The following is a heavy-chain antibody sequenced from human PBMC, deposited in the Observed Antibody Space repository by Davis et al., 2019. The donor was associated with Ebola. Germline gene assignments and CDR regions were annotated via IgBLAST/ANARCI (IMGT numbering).Heavy chain of an antibody. Sequence: SLKISCAASGFNFDGFDDYAMHWVRQAPGKGLEWVSGINWNGVTIGYADSVKGRFTISRDNAKNSLYLRMNSLRVEDTALYHCARVNAATGYSRFDPWGQGTLVTVSS. CDR2: INWNGVTI. V-gene: IGHV3-9*01. CDR3: ARVNAATGYSRFDP. D-gene: IGHD3-9*01. J-gene: IGHJ5*01. CDR1: GFNFDGFDDYA.